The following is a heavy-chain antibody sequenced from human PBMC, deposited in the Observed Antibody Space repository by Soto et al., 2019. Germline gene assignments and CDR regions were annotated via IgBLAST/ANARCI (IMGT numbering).Heavy chain of an antibody. CDR2: ISAYNGNT. J-gene: IGHJ3*02. CDR3: ARNLELRSWRDAFDI. Sequence: ASVKVSCKASGYTFTSYGISWVRQAPGQGLEWMGWISAYNGNTNYAQKLQGRVTMTTDTSTSTAYMELRSLRSDDTAVCYCARNLELRSWRDAFDIWGQGTMVTVSS. V-gene: IGHV1-18*01. CDR1: GYTFTSYG. D-gene: IGHD6-13*01.